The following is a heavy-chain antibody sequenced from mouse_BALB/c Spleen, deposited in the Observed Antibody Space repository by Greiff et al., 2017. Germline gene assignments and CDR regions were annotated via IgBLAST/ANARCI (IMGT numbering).Heavy chain of an antibody. CDR1: GFAFSSYD. Sequence: EVMLVESGGGLVKPGGSLKLSCAASGFAFSSYDMSWVRQTPEKRLEWVAYISSGGGSTYYPDTVKGRFTISRDNAKNTLYLQMSSLKSEDTAMYYGARQDYGRHYAMDYWGQGTSVTVSS. J-gene: IGHJ4*01. D-gene: IGHD1-1*01. V-gene: IGHV5-12-1*01. CDR2: ISSGGGST. CDR3: ARQDYGRHYAMDY.